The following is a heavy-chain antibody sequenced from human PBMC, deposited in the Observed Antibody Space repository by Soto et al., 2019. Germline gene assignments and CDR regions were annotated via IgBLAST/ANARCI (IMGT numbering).Heavy chain of an antibody. CDR3: ARDQNYYDSSGYQGWFDP. CDR2: ISAYNGNT. CDR1: GYTFTSYG. V-gene: IGHV1-18*04. D-gene: IGHD3-22*01. Sequence: QVQLVQSGAEVKKPGASVKVSCKASGYTFTSYGISWVRQAPGQGLEWMGWISAYNGNTNYAQKLQGRVTMTTDTSTSTDYMELRSLRSDDTAVYYCARDQNYYDSSGYQGWFDPWGQGTLVTVSS. J-gene: IGHJ5*02.